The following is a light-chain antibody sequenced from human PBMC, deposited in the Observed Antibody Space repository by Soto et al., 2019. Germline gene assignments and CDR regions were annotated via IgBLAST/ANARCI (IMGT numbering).Light chain of an antibody. CDR3: QQYGSSPRLT. J-gene: IGKJ4*01. CDR1: QSVSSSY. CDR2: GAS. V-gene: IGKV3-20*01. Sequence: EIVLTQSPGTLSLSPGERATLSCRASQSVSSSYLAWYQQKPGQAPRLLSYGASSRDTGIPARFSGSGSGTDFALTISRLEPEDFAVYYCQQYGSSPRLTFGGGTKVEIK.